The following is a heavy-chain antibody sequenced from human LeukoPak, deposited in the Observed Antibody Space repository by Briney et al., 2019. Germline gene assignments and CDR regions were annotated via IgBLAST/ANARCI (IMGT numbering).Heavy chain of an antibody. D-gene: IGHD3-22*01. CDR2: IYYSGST. Sequence: PSETLSLTCTVSGGSISSSSYYWGWIRQPPGKGLEWIGSIYYSGSTYYNPSLKSRVTISVDTSKNQFSLKLSSVTAADTVVYYCARVGTYYYDSSGQGGFDPWGQGTLVTVSS. CDR1: GGSISSSSYY. V-gene: IGHV4-39*07. J-gene: IGHJ5*02. CDR3: ARVGTYYYDSSGQGGFDP.